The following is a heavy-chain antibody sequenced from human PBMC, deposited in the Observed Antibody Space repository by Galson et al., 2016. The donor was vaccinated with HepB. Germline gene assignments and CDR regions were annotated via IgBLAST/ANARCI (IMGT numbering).Heavy chain of an antibody. CDR2: IYPGDSDS. CDR3: ARDRGAIWWLHQTHNWFDP. J-gene: IGHJ5*02. Sequence: QSGAEVKKPGESLKISCKGSGYSFTRYWIGWMRQMPGKGLEWMGIIYPGDSDSRYNPSFQGRVTMTTDTSTSTAYMELRSLRSDDTAVCYCARDRGAIWWLHQTHNWFDPWGQGTLVTVSS. CDR1: GYSFTRYW. V-gene: IGHV5-51*01. D-gene: IGHD5-12*01.